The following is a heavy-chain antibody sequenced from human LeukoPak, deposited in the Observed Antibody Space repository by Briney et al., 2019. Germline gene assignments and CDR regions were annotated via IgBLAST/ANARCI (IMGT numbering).Heavy chain of an antibody. CDR1: GYSFTSYW. D-gene: IGHD1-7*01. CDR2: IYGADYTT. V-gene: IGHV5-51*01. Sequence: GESLKISCKGSGYSFTSYWIGWVRQTPGKGLEWMGVIYGADYTTIYSPPFHGQITISADKSISTAYLQWTSLKTSDTAMYYCARRPAGTRTFDYWGQGALVTVYS. J-gene: IGHJ4*02. CDR3: ARRPAGTRTFDY.